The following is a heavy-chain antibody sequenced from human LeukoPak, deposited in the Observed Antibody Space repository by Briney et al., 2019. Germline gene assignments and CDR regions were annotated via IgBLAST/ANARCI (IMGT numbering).Heavy chain of an antibody. D-gene: IGHD3-22*01. CDR3: ARGYYDSSGDYAFDI. CDR1: GGSISSGSYY. J-gene: IGHJ3*02. V-gene: IGHV4-61*02. Sequence: SETLSLTCTVSGGSISSGSYYWSWIRQPAGNGLEWIGRIYTSGSTNYNPSLKSRVTMSVDTSKNQFSLKLSSVTAADTAVYYYARGYYDSSGDYAFDIWGQATMVTVSS. CDR2: IYTSGST.